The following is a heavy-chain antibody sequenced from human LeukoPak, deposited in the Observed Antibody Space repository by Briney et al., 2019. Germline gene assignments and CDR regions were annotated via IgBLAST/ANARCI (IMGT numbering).Heavy chain of an antibody. J-gene: IGHJ4*02. Sequence: ASVTVSCKASGYTFTSYGISWVRQAPGQGLEWMGWISAYNGNTNYAQKLQGRVTMTTDTSTSTAYMELRSLRSDDTAVYYCARVGEKGQYYDFWSGYSASYYFDYWGQGTLVTVSS. D-gene: IGHD3-3*01. CDR2: ISAYNGNT. V-gene: IGHV1-18*01. CDR1: GYTFTSYG. CDR3: ARVGEKGQYYDFWSGYSASYYFDY.